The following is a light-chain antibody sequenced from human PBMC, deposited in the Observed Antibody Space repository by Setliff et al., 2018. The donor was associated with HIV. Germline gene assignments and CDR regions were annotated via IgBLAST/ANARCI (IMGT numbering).Light chain of an antibody. V-gene: IGLV2-11*01. J-gene: IGLJ1*01. CDR2: DVS. CDR3: CSYAGTYTLYV. CDR1: SSDVGGYNY. Sequence: ALSQPRSVSGSPGQSVTISCTGTSSDVGGYNYVSWYQQHPGKAPKLMIYDVSKRPSGVPDRFSGSKSGNTASLTISGLQAEDEADYYCCSYAGTYTLYVFGTGTKVTVL.